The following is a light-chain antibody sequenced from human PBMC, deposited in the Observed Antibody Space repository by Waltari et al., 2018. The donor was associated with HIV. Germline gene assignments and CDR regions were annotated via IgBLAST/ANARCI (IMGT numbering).Light chain of an antibody. CDR3: QQYYTTPHT. J-gene: IGKJ2*01. V-gene: IGKV4-1*01. CDR2: WAS. CDR1: QNILYSSNNKNY. Sequence: DIVMTQSPDSLAVSLGERATINCKSSQNILYSSNNKNYLAWYQQKPGQPPKLLIYWASTREFGVPDRFSGSGSGTDFTRTVSSLQAEDVAVYYCQQYYTTPHTFGQGTNLEIK.